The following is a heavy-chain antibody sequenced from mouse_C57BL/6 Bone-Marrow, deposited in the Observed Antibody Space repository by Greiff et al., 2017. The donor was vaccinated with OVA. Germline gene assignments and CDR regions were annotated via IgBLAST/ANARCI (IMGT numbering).Heavy chain of an antibody. D-gene: IGHD1-1*01. CDR1: GYTFTSYW. J-gene: IGHJ2*01. CDR2: IDPSDSYT. Sequence: QVQLQQSGAELVKPGASVKLSCKASGYTFTSYWMQWVKQRPGQGLEWIGEIDPSDSYTNYNQKFKGKATLTADKSSSTAYMELRSLTSEDSAVYFCVHYYGSSWYYFDYWGQGTTLTVSS. V-gene: IGHV1-50*01. CDR3: VHYYGSSWYYFDY.